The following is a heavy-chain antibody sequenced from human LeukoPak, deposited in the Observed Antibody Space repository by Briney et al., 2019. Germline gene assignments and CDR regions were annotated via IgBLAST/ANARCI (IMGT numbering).Heavy chain of an antibody. J-gene: IGHJ4*02. CDR1: GFMFSGYW. CDR3: ARDLAYSRLDY. D-gene: IGHD5-18*01. V-gene: IGHV3-7*01. CDR2: IKGDGSET. Sequence: GGSLRLSCAASGFMFSGYWMTWVRQAPGKGLEWVANIKGDGSETSYVTSVRGRFTISRDNAENSLYLQMNSLRVEDTAFYYCARDLAYSRLDYWGQGMLVTVSS.